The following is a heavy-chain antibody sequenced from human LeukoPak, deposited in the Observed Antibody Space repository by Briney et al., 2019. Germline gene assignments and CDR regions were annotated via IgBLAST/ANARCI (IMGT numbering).Heavy chain of an antibody. CDR3: ARRGTPNAFDL. CDR2: IRYDGSSK. Sequence: GGSLRLSCAASRFIFSSYGMHWVRQSPGKGLEWAAFIRYDGSSKYYADSVKGRFTISRDNSKNTMYLQMNNLRAEDTAVYYCARRGTPNAFDLWGQGTMVTVSS. V-gene: IGHV3-30*02. CDR1: RFIFSSYG. D-gene: IGHD3-16*01. J-gene: IGHJ3*01.